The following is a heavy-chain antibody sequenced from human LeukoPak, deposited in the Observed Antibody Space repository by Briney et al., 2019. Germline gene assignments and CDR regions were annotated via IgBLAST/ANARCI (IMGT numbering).Heavy chain of an antibody. Sequence: GESLKISCKGSGYRFTKSWIGWVRPMPGKGLEWLGIIYPDDSRTRYSPSFQGQVTISVDKSITTAYLQWTSLKASDTAMYYCARPSYGASDYWGQGTLVTVSS. D-gene: IGHD4-17*01. CDR2: IYPDDSRT. CDR3: ARPSYGASDY. J-gene: IGHJ4*02. CDR1: GYRFTKSW. V-gene: IGHV5-51*01.